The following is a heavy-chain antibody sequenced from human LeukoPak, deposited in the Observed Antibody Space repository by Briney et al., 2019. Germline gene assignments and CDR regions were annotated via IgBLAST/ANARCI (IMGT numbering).Heavy chain of an antibody. J-gene: IGHJ4*02. CDR3: AKEGRYYYDSSGYPFDY. CDR2: ISYDGSNK. V-gene: IGHV3-30*04. D-gene: IGHD3-22*01. CDR1: GFTFSSYA. Sequence: GGSLRLSCAASGFTFSSYAMHWVRQAPGKGLEWAAAISYDGSNKYSADSVKGRFTISRDNSKNTLYLQMNSLRAEDTAVYYCAKEGRYYYDSSGYPFDYWGQGTLVTVSS.